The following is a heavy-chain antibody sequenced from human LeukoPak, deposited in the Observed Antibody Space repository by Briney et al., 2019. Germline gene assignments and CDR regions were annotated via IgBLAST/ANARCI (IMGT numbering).Heavy chain of an antibody. Sequence: KSSETLSLTCTVSGGSISSYYWSWIRQPAGKGLEWIGRIYTSGSTNYNPSLKSRVTMSVDTSKNQFSLKLSSVTAAGTAVYYCAREDYYGSGSYWYFDYWGQGTLVTVSS. CDR1: GGSISSYY. J-gene: IGHJ4*02. CDR2: IYTSGST. V-gene: IGHV4-4*07. CDR3: AREDYYGSGSYWYFDY. D-gene: IGHD3-10*01.